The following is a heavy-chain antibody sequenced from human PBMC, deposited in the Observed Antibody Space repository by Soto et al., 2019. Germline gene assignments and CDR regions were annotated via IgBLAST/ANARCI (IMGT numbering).Heavy chain of an antibody. CDR3: ATQEVGGTYVYTFDP. D-gene: IGHD1-26*01. CDR1: GGSISGYY. Sequence: PSETLSLTCTISGGSISGYYWTWIRQSPGKGLEYIGYIYYSGSTSYNPSLNSRVTISADTSKNQFSLKLSSVTAADTAVYYCATQEVGGTYVYTFDPWGQGTLVTVSS. J-gene: IGHJ5*02. CDR2: IYYSGST. V-gene: IGHV4-59*08.